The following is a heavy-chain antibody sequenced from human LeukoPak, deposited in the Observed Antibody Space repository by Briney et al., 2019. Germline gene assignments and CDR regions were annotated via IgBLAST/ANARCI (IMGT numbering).Heavy chain of an antibody. Sequence: GASVKVSCKASGYTFSGYYIHWVRQAPGQGLEWMGWINPNSGDTNYAQKFQGRVTMTRETSISTAYMELSRLRSDDTAVYYCARVQDYYDTSGYYHPIDYWGQGTLVTVSS. CDR1: GYTFSGYY. D-gene: IGHD3-22*01. V-gene: IGHV1-2*02. CDR3: ARVQDYYDTSGYYHPIDY. CDR2: INPNSGDT. J-gene: IGHJ4*02.